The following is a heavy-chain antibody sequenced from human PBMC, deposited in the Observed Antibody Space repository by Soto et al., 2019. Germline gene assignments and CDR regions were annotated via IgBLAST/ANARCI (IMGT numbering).Heavy chain of an antibody. J-gene: IGHJ4*02. CDR2: IWSDGSNK. D-gene: IGHD1-26*01. CDR1: GFTFTTYG. Sequence: QVQLVESGGGVVQPGRSLRLSCAASGFTFTTYGMNWVRQAPGKGLEWVAVIWSDGSNKYYAESVKGRFTISRDNSKNTLYLQMDSLRAEDTAMYYCARWGSGTYHYFDHWGQGTLVTVSS. CDR3: ARWGSGTYHYFDH. V-gene: IGHV3-33*01.